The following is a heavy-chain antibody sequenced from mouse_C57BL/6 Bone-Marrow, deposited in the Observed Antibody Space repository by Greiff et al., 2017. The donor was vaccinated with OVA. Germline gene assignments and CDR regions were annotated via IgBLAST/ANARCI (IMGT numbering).Heavy chain of an antibody. CDR2: ISSGGDYI. V-gene: IGHV5-9-1*02. Sequence: EVMLVESGEGLVKPGGSLKLSCAASGFTFSSYAMSWVRQTPEKRLEWVAYISSGGDYIYYADTVKGRFTISRDNARNTLYLQKSSLKSEDTAMYYCTRDHIYFEGWYFDVWGTGTTVTVSS. CDR1: GFTFSSYA. CDR3: TRDHIYFEGWYFDV. D-gene: IGHD2-4*01. J-gene: IGHJ1*03.